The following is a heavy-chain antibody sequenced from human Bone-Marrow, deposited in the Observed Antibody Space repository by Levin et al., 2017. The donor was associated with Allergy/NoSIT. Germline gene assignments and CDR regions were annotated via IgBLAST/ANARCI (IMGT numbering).Heavy chain of an antibody. CDR2: VCFDGSNK. Sequence: GGSLRLSCAGSGFIFSNYAMHWVRQAPGKGLEWVAAVCFDGSNKYYADSVRGRFTLSRDNSKNTLSLEMNNLRAEDTAMYYCVRDSGISFDIWGQGTMVTVSS. CDR1: GFIFSNYA. D-gene: IGHD3-10*01. V-gene: IGHV3-33*01. J-gene: IGHJ3*02. CDR3: VRDSGISFDI.